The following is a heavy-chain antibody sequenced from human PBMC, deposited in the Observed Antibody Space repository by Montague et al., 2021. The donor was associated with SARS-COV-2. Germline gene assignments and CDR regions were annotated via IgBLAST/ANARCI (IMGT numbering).Heavy chain of an antibody. V-gene: IGHV4-34*01. D-gene: IGHD3-10*01. CDR3: ARGRRILLWFGELLSGGDYYGMDV. J-gene: IGHJ6*02. CDR2: INHSGST. CDR1: GASFSGYY. Sequence: SETLSLTCAVYGASFSGYYWSWIRQPPGKGLEWIGEINHSGSTNYNPSLKSRVTMSVDTSKNQFSLKLSSVTAADTAVYYCARGRRILLWFGELLSGGDYYGMDVWGQGTTVTVSS.